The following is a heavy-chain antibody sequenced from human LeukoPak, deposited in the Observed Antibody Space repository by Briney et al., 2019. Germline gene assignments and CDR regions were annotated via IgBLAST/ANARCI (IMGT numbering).Heavy chain of an antibody. CDR3: ARDPYNGNYGDSYYYYMDV. J-gene: IGHJ6*03. CDR2: ITSSSSYT. CDR1: GFTFSSYN. Sequence: GGSLRLSCAASGFTFSSYNMNWVRQAPGKGLERVSPITSSSSYTFYPDSVKGRFTISRDNAKNSLYLQMNSLRAEDKAIYYCARDPYNGNYGDSYYYYMDVWGKGTTVTISS. V-gene: IGHV3-21*01. D-gene: IGHD1-26*01.